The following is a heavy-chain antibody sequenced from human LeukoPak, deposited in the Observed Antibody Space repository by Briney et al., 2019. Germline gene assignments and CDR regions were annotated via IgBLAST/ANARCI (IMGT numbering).Heavy chain of an antibody. CDR1: GFTFSSYG. CDR3: AKNISSYCSSTSCPQPDY. J-gene: IGHJ4*02. Sequence: GGSLRLSCAASGFTFSSYGMHWVRQAPGKGLEGVAVISYDGSNKYYADSVKGRFTISRDNSKNTLYLQMNSLRAEDTAVYYCAKNISSYCSSTSCPQPDYWGQGTLVTVSS. CDR2: ISYDGSNK. V-gene: IGHV3-30*18. D-gene: IGHD2-2*01.